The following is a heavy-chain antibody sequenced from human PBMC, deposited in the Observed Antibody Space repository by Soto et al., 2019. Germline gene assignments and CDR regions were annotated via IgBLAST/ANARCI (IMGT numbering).Heavy chain of an antibody. Sequence: QVQLVQSGAEVKKPGASVKVSCKASGYTFTSYGISWVRQAPGQGLEWMGWISAYDGNTNYAQKLQGRVTMTTDTSTSTAYMELRSLRSDDTAVYYCARAPARGGEGSSGMWYFDLWGRGTLVTVSS. CDR2: ISAYDGNT. CDR1: GYTFTSYG. V-gene: IGHV1-18*01. D-gene: IGHD6-19*01. CDR3: ARAPARGGEGSSGMWYFDL. J-gene: IGHJ2*01.